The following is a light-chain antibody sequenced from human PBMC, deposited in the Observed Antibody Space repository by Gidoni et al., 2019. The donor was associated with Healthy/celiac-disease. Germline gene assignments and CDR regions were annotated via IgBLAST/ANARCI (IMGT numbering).Light chain of an antibody. CDR1: HNVSSY. CDR3: QQRSNLST. J-gene: IGKJ2*01. Sequence: IVLTQYTATLSLSPGERATLYCRASHNVSSYLAWYQQKPGQAPRLLIYDASNRATGIPARFSGSGSGTYFTLTISSLEPEDFAVYYCQQRSNLSTFXQXTKLEIK. V-gene: IGKV3-11*01. CDR2: DAS.